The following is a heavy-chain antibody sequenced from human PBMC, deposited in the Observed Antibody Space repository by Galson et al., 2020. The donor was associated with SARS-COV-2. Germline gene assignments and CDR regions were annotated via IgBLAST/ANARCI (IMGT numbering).Heavy chain of an antibody. CDR2: ISSSSSTI. CDR3: ARVQQYYYDSSGYYGIDY. V-gene: IGHV3-48*02. J-gene: IGHJ4*02. CDR1: GFTFSSYS. Sequence: GESLKISCAASGFTFSSYSMNWVRQAPGKGLEWVSYISSSSSTIYYADSVKGRFTISRDNAKNSLYLQMNSLRDEDTAVYYCARVQQYYYDSSGYYGIDYWGQGTLVTVS. D-gene: IGHD3-22*01.